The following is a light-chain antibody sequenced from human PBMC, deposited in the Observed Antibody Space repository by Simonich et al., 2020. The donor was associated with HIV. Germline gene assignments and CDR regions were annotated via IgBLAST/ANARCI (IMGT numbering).Light chain of an antibody. CDR1: RSAVGVYNY. CDR3: SSYTSSSTVV. CDR2: DVS. Sequence: QSALTQPASVSGSPGQSITISCTGTRSAVGVYNYVSWYQQHPGKAPNLMIYDVSNRPSGVSNRFSGSKSGNTASLTISGLQAEDEADYYCSSYTSSSTVVFGGGTKLTVL. J-gene: IGLJ3*02. V-gene: IGLV2-14*03.